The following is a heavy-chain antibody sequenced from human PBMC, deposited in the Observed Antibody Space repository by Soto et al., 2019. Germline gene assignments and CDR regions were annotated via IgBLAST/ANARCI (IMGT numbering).Heavy chain of an antibody. CDR3: ARGYNWNDEFDY. V-gene: IGHV4-34*01. CDR2: INHSGST. J-gene: IGHJ4*02. CDR1: GGSFSGYY. Sequence: PSETLYLTSAVYGGSFSGYYWSWIRQPPGKGLEWIGEINHSGSTNYNPSLKSRVTISVDTSKNQFSLKLSSVTAADTAVYYCARGYNWNDEFDYWGQGTLVTVSS. D-gene: IGHD1-1*01.